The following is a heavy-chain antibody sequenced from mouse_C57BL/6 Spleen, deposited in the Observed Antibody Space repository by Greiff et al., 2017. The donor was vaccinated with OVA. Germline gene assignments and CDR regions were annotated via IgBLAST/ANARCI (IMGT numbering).Heavy chain of an antibody. D-gene: IGHD2-3*01. CDR1: GYAFSSYW. V-gene: IGHV1-80*01. J-gene: IGHJ1*03. CDR3: ARWLIPYWYFDV. Sequence: VQLQQSGAELVKPGASVKISCKASGYAFSSYWMNWVKQRPGKGLEWIGQIYPGDGDTNYNGKFKGKATLTADKSSSTAYMQLSSLTSEDSAVYFCARWLIPYWYFDVWGTGTTVTVSS. CDR2: IYPGDGDT.